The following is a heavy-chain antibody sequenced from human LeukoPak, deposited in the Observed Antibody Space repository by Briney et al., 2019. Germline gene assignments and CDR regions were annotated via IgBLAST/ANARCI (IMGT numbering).Heavy chain of an antibody. V-gene: IGHV4-39*07. Sequence: SETLSLTCTVSGGSISSSSYYWGWIRQPPGKGLEWIGSIYYSGSTYYNPSLKSRVTISVDTSKNQFSLKLSSVTAADTAVYYCARVGRNVVVPAANYFDYWGQGTLVTVSS. CDR1: GGSISSSSYY. CDR3: ARVGRNVVVPAANYFDY. CDR2: IYYSGST. J-gene: IGHJ4*02. D-gene: IGHD2-2*01.